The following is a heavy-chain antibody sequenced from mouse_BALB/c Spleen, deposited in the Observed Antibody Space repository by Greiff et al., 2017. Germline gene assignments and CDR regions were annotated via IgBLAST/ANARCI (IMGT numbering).Heavy chain of an antibody. CDR2: IWSGGST. D-gene: IGHD2-2*01. V-gene: IGHV2-2*02. Sequence: QVQLKQSGPGLVQPSQSLSITCTVSGFSLTSYGVHWVRQSPGKGLEWLGVIWSGGSTDYNAAFISRLSISKDNSKSQVFFKMNSLQANDTAIYYWARNGDGYAWFAYWGQGTLVTVSA. CDR1: GFSLTSYG. J-gene: IGHJ3*01. CDR3: ARNGDGYAWFAY.